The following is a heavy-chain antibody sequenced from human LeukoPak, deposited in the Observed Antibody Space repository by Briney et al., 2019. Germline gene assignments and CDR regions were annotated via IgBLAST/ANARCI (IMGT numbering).Heavy chain of an antibody. CDR3: AREGFHGRELFPTFDY. CDR2: IIPIFGTT. V-gene: IGHV1-69*05. D-gene: IGHD3-10*01. Sequence: SAKVSCKASGGTFSSYAISWVRQAPGQGLEWMGGIIPIFGTTNYAQKFQGRVTMTRDTSTSTVYMELSSLRSEDTAVYYCAREGFHGRELFPTFDYWGQGTLVTVSS. J-gene: IGHJ4*02. CDR1: GGTFSSYA.